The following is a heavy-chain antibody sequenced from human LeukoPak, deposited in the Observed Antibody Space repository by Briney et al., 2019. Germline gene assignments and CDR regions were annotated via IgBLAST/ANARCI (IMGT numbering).Heavy chain of an antibody. D-gene: IGHD6-13*01. Sequence: GGFLGLSCAASGFTFSSYGMHWVRQAPGKGLEWVAVIWYDGSNKYYADSVKGRFTISRDNSKNTLYLQMNSLRAEDTAVYYCARGQDPEGIAAANFDYWGQGTLVTVSS. CDR1: GFTFSSYG. J-gene: IGHJ4*02. CDR2: IWYDGSNK. V-gene: IGHV3-33*01. CDR3: ARGQDPEGIAAANFDY.